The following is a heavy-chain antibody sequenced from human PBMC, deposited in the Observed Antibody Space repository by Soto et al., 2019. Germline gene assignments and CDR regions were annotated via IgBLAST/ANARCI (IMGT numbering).Heavy chain of an antibody. D-gene: IGHD5-12*01. Sequence: GGSLRLSCAASGFTFSSYSMNWVRQAPGKGLEWVSSISSSSSYIYYADSVKGRFTISRDNAKNSLYLQMNSLRAEDTAVYYCARDRGYHLTAFDIWGQGTMVTVSS. J-gene: IGHJ3*02. CDR2: ISSSSSYI. CDR3: ARDRGYHLTAFDI. V-gene: IGHV3-21*01. CDR1: GFTFSSYS.